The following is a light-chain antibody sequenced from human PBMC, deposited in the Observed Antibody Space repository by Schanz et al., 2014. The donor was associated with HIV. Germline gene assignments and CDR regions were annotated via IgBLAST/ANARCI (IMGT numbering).Light chain of an antibody. CDR3: SSYAGLNRAV. CDR2: NTH. CDR1: TSNVGSRS. Sequence: QSVLTQPPSASGTPGQRVTISCSGSTSNVGSRSVDWYQQFPGAAPKLLIYNTHLRPSGVPDRFSGSKSGNTASLTVSGLQAEDEADYYCSSYAGLNRAVFGGGTQLTVL. J-gene: IGLJ7*01. V-gene: IGLV1-44*01.